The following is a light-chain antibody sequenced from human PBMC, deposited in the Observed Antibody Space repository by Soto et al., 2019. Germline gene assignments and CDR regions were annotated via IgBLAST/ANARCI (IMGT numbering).Light chain of an antibody. J-gene: IGKJ1*01. Sequence: EIVMTQSPATLSLSPGERATLSCRASQSVGNNLAWYQQKPGQAPRLLIHGASTRATGIPARFSGSESGTEFTLTLSSLQSEDFAVYYCQQCDDWPRTFGQGTTVEIK. CDR2: GAS. CDR1: QSVGNN. V-gene: IGKV3-15*01. CDR3: QQCDDWPRT.